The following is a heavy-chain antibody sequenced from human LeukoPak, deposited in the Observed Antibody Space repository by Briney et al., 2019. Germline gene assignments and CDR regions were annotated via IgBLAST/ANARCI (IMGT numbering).Heavy chain of an antibody. CDR2: IKEDGSEK. J-gene: IGHJ3*02. V-gene: IGHV3-7*01. CDR3: ARDWVAGVPFDAFDI. Sequence: AGGSLRLSCVASGFTLSNYWMSWVRQAPGKGLEWVANIKEDGSEKYYVGSVKGRFTISRDNAKNSLYLHMDSLTAEDTAIYYCARDWVAGVPFDAFDIWGQGTMVSVSS. CDR1: GFTLSNYW. D-gene: IGHD3-10*01.